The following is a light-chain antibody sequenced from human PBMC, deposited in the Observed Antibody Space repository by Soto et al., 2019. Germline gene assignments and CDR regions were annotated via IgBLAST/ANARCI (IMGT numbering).Light chain of an antibody. V-gene: IGKV3-15*01. CDR3: LQYNDWPVYT. CDR2: AAS. J-gene: IGKJ2*01. Sequence: EVVMTQSPVNLSVSPGERATLSCRASQSVSTHLAWYQQKPGQAPKLLIYAASTRVTGISARFSGSGSGTEFSLTISSLQSEDFGIYYCLQYNDWPVYTFGQGTKLE. CDR1: QSVSTH.